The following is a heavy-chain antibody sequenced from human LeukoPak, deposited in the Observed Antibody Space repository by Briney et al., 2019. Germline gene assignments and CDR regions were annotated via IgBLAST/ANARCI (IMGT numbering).Heavy chain of an antibody. CDR3: VRVWGIAAAGNWFDP. CDR1: GYTFTGYY. D-gene: IGHD6-25*01. CDR2: INLNSGGT. Sequence: ASVKVSCTASGYTFTGYYMHWVRQAPGQGLAWVGLINLNSGGTNYAQKFQGRVTKTRKTSISTGYMEWSRLRSDDTAVYYCVRVWGIAAAGNWFDPWGEGTLVTVSS. V-gene: IGHV1-2*02. J-gene: IGHJ5*02.